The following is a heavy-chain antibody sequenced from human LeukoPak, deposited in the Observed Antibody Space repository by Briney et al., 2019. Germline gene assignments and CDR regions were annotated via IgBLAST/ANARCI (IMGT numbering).Heavy chain of an antibody. Sequence: PGGSLRLSCAASGFTFSSYGMHWVRQAPGKGLEWVAVISYDGSNKYYADSVKGRFTISRDNSKNTLYLQMNSLRAEDTAVYYCAKDTHHYYDSSGYFGYFDYWGQGTLVTVSS. CDR1: GFTFSSYG. V-gene: IGHV3-30*18. CDR2: ISYDGSNK. D-gene: IGHD3-22*01. CDR3: AKDTHHYYDSSGYFGYFDY. J-gene: IGHJ4*02.